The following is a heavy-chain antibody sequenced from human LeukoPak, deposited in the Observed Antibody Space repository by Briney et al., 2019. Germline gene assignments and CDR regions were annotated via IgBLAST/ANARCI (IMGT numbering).Heavy chain of an antibody. V-gene: IGHV1-18*04. D-gene: IGHD3-10*01. J-gene: IGHJ5*02. CDR2: ISAYNGNT. CDR3: ARVYGSQKGWFDP. Sequence: ASVKVSCKASGYTFTGYYMHWVRQAPGQGLEWMGWISAYNGNTNYAQKLQGRVTMTTDTSTSTAYMELRSLRSDDTAVYYCARVYGSQKGWFDPWGQGTLVTVSS. CDR1: GYTFTGYY.